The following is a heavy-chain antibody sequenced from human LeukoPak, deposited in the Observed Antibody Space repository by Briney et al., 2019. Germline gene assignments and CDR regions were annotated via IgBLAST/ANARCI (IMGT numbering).Heavy chain of an antibody. Sequence: SETLSPTCSVSGGSISSYYWNWIRQPPGKGLEWIGYIYYSGSANYNPSLKSRVTLSVDTSKNQFSLKLSSVTAADTAVYYCARLSYGSGNYYFDSWGQGALVTVSS. CDR1: GGSISSYY. CDR3: ARLSYGSGNYYFDS. D-gene: IGHD3-10*01. J-gene: IGHJ4*02. CDR2: IYYSGSA. V-gene: IGHV4-59*08.